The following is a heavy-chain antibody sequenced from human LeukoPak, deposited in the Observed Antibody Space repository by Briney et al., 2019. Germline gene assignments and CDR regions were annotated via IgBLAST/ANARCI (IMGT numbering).Heavy chain of an antibody. D-gene: IGHD5-18*01. V-gene: IGHV1-46*01. Sequence: ASVKVSCKASGYTFTSYYMHWVRQAPGQGLEWMGTINPSGGSTSYAQKFQGRVTMTRDTSTSTVYMELSSLRSEDTAVYYCARDRGYSYGPVGVETCMDVWGQGTTVTVSS. CDR2: INPSGGST. J-gene: IGHJ6*02. CDR3: ARDRGYSYGPVGVETCMDV. CDR1: GYTFTSYY.